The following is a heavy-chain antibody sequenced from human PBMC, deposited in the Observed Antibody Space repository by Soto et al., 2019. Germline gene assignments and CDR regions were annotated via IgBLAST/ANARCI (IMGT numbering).Heavy chain of an antibody. D-gene: IGHD1-1*01. J-gene: IGHJ4*02. CDR2: ISYDGSNK. CDR1: GFTFSSYA. CDR3: ARDGGWNDGGVDY. V-gene: IGHV3-30-3*01. Sequence: QVQLVESGGGVVQPGRSLRLSCAASGFTFSSYAMHWVRQAPGKGLEWVAVISYDGSNKYYADSVKGRFTISRDNSKNTLYLQMNSLRAEDTAVYYCARDGGWNDGGVDYWGQGTLVPVSS.